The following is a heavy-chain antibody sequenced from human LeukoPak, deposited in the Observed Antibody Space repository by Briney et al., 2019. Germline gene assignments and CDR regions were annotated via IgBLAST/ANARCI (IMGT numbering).Heavy chain of an antibody. V-gene: IGHV4-39*01. CDR1: GGSISSDTYY. CDR3: ARVPKYFDL. CDR2: IYHTGSA. J-gene: IGHJ2*01. Sequence: SETLSLTCSVSGGSISSDTYYCGWIRQPPGKGLEWIGSIYHTGSAYYSTSFKSRVTLSVDTSKNQFSLKLSSVTAADTAVYYCARVPKYFDLWGRGTLVTVSS.